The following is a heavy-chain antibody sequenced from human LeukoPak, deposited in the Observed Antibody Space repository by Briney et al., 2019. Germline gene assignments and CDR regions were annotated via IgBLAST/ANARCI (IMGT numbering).Heavy chain of an antibody. Sequence: ASVNVSCKASGSTFTSYYMHWVRHAPGQGLEWMGIINPSGGSTSYAQKFQGRVTMTRDTSTSTVYMELSSLRSEDTAVYYCARGGRQIVVVNDAFDIWGQGTMVTVSS. CDR1: GSTFTSYY. D-gene: IGHD3-22*01. J-gene: IGHJ3*02. CDR2: INPSGGST. CDR3: ARGGRQIVVVNDAFDI. V-gene: IGHV1-46*01.